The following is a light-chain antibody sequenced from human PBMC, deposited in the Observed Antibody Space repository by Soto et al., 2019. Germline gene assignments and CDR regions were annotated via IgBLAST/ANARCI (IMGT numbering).Light chain of an antibody. J-gene: IGLJ1*01. Sequence: QSVVTQPPSVSLAPGQRVTISCTGSSSNIGAGYDVHWYQQLPGTAPKLLIYGNSNRPSGVPDRFSGSKSGTSASLAITGLQAEDEADYYCQSYDSSLSGYVFGTGTKVTVL. CDR3: QSYDSSLSGYV. CDR1: SSNIGAGYD. CDR2: GNS. V-gene: IGLV1-40*02.